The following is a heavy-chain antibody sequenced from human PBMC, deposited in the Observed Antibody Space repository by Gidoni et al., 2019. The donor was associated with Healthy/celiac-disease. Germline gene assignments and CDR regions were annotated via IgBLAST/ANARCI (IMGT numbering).Heavy chain of an antibody. CDR3: ARDARWQRGEFYFDS. CDR2: IYSGGST. D-gene: IGHD3-16*01. V-gene: IGHV3-66*01. CDR1: GFPARSNY. J-gene: IGHJ4*02. Sequence: EVQLVESGGGLVQPGGSLRLSCSASGFPARSNYMNWVRQAPGKGLEWVSVIYSGGSTYYADSVKGRFTISRDNSKNTLYLQMNSLRAEDTAAYYCARDARWQRGEFYFDSWGQGTLVTVSS.